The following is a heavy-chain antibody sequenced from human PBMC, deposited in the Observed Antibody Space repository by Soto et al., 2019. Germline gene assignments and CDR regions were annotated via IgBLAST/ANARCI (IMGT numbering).Heavy chain of an antibody. V-gene: IGHV1-8*01. J-gene: IGHJ4*02. Sequence: QVQLVQSGAEVKKPGASVKVSCKASGYTFTSYDINWVRQATGQGLEWMGWMNPNSGNTGYAQKFQGRDTMTRNTSISTAYMELSSLRSEDTAVYYCTAVAGTIGYYFDYWGQGTLVTVSS. CDR1: GYTFTSYD. D-gene: IGHD6-19*01. CDR2: MNPNSGNT. CDR3: TAVAGTIGYYFDY.